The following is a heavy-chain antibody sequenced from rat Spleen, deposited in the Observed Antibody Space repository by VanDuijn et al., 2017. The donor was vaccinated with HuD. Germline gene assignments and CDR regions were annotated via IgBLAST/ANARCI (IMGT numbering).Heavy chain of an antibody. J-gene: IGHJ3*01. V-gene: IGHV2S8*01. CDR2: ISTGGNT. CDR3: TRKSLPGFNSHWFLS. Sequence: QVHLKESGPGLVQSSQTLSLTCTVSGFSLTSNGVSWVRQPPGEGLEWIAAISTGGNTYYNSALSSRLSISRDTSKSQVFLKVDSLQTEDTATYFCTRKSLPGFNSHWFLSWGQGTLVTVSS. D-gene: IGHD1-4*01. CDR1: GFSLTSNG.